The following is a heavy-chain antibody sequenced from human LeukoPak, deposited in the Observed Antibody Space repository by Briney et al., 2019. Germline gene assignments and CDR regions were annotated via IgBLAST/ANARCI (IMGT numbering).Heavy chain of an antibody. V-gene: IGHV3-23*01. CDR3: ARAEDSSGYYVPNWFDP. CDR1: GFTLSSYS. CDR2: ITGSGGGT. J-gene: IGHJ5*02. D-gene: IGHD3-22*01. Sequence: PGGSLRLSCEASGFTLSSYSMSWVRQAPGKGQEWVSAITGSGGGTYFADSVKGRFTISRDNSKNTLYLQMNSLRAEDTAVYYCARAEDSSGYYVPNWFDPWGQGTLVTVSS.